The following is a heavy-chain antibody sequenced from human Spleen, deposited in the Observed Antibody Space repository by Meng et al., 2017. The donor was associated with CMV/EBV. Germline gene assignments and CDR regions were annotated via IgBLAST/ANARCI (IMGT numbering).Heavy chain of an antibody. CDR1: GGTFSSYA. D-gene: IGHD1-26*01. J-gene: IGHJ4*02. V-gene: IGHV1-2*02. CDR3: ARGSGSYPGGRFHY. Sequence: KASGGTFSSYAISWVRPAPGQGLEWMGWINPNSGVTSYAQKFQGRVTMTRDTSIKTAYMELSRLRSDDTAVYYCARGSGSYPGGRFHYWGQGSLVTVSS. CDR2: INPNSGVT.